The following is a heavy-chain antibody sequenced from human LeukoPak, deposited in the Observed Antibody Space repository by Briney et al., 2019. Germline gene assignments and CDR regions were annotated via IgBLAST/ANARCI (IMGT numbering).Heavy chain of an antibody. CDR3: ARGPRVWFGELLRASFDY. CDR2: INQSGRS. Sequence: PSETLSLTCAVYGGSFSGYYWSWIRQPPGKGLEWIGEINQSGRSNYNPCLQSRVTISVATSKNQFSLKLSSATAADTAVYYCARGPRVWFGELLRASFDYWGQGTLVTVSS. D-gene: IGHD3-10*01. CDR1: GGSFSGYY. V-gene: IGHV4-34*01. J-gene: IGHJ4*02.